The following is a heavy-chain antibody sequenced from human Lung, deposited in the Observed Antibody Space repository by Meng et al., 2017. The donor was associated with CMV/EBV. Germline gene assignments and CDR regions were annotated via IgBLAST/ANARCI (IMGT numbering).Heavy chain of an antibody. CDR1: EFTFSSYA. D-gene: IGHD3-22*01. CDR3: AKRGDSSGTYAMDV. Sequence: SCAASEFTFSSYAMNWVRQAPGKGLEWVANIRFDGTNKYHADSVKGRFTISRENSKNTLYLQMNSLRAEDTAVYYCAKRGDSSGTYAMDVWGQGTTVTVSS. J-gene: IGHJ6*02. V-gene: IGHV3-30*02. CDR2: IRFDGTNK.